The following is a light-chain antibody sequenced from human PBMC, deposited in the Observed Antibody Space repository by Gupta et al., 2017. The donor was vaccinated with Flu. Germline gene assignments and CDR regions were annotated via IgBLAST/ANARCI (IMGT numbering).Light chain of an antibody. CDR2: GAS. V-gene: IGKV3-20*01. Sequence: GTLSLSPGERATLSCRASQSVSSSYVAWYQQKPGQAPRLLIYGASSRATGIPDRFSGSGSGTDFTLTISRLEPEDFAVYYCQQYGSSPWTFGQGTKVESK. J-gene: IGKJ1*01. CDR1: QSVSSSY. CDR3: QQYGSSPWT.